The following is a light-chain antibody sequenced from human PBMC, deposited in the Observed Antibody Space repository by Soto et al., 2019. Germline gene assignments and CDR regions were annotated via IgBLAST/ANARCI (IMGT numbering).Light chain of an antibody. CDR1: QTISRSF. Sequence: ESVLTQSPGTLSLSPGERATLSCRASQTISRSFLAWHQQKPGQAPRLLIYETINRAAGIPDRFRGSGSGTDFTLAIDSLEPEDFAVYYCQHYGGSLTFGGGTRVEIK. V-gene: IGKV3-20*01. CDR3: QHYGGSLT. CDR2: ETI. J-gene: IGKJ4*01.